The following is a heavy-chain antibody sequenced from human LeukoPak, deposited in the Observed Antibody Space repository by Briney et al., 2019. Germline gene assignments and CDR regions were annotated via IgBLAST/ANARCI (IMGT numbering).Heavy chain of an antibody. D-gene: IGHD6-6*01. V-gene: IGHV3-48*04. J-gene: IGHJ4*02. Sequence: PGGSLRLSSAASGFTFSSYGMNWVRQAPGTGLQWVSYISSGRPTINYADSVRGRFTVSRDNAKRSLYLQMNNLRVEDTAVYYCARGGAARPDYWGQGTLVTVSS. CDR2: ISSGRPTI. CDR3: ARGGAARPDY. CDR1: GFTFSSYG.